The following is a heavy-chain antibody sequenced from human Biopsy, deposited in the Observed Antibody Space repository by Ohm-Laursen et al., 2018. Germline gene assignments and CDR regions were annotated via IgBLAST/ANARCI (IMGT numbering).Heavy chain of an antibody. CDR2: ISSSGSTI. Sequence: SLRLSCAASGFTLSSYEMNWVRQAPGKGLEWVPYISSSGSTIYYADSVKGRFTISRDNAKNSLYLQMNSLRAEDTAVYYCARDGIVGARFNAFDIWGQGTMVTVSS. CDR3: ARDGIVGARFNAFDI. CDR1: GFTLSSYE. V-gene: IGHV3-48*03. J-gene: IGHJ3*02. D-gene: IGHD1-26*01.